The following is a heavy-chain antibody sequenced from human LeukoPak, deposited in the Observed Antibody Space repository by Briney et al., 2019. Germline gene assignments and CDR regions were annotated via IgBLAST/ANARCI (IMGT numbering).Heavy chain of an antibody. CDR1: GGSFSSTEFY. D-gene: IGHD3-9*01. Sequence: ASETLSLTCTVSGGSFSSTEFYWGWLRQPPGKGLQWIGNIYYTGSTYYNPSLNSRVTMSVYTSQNQFSLKMTSVTAADTAVYYCARLSKGRYFDYIFDYWGQGTLVTVSS. J-gene: IGHJ4*02. CDR3: ARLSKGRYFDYIFDY. V-gene: IGHV4-39*01. CDR2: IYYTGST.